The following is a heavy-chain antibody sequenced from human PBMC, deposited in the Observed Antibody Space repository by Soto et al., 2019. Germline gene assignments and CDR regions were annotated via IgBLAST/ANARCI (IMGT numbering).Heavy chain of an antibody. CDR1: GFTFSSYA. V-gene: IGHV3-23*01. CDR3: ALSTNGGSPY. CDR2: ISGSGGST. D-gene: IGHD2-8*01. J-gene: IGHJ4*02. Sequence: EVQLLESGGGLVQPGGSLRLSCAASGFTFSSYAMSWVRQAPGKGLEWVSSISGSGGSTYYADSVKGRFTISRDNSKNTLYLQMTSLRAEDTALYYCALSTNGGSPYWGQGTLVTVSS.